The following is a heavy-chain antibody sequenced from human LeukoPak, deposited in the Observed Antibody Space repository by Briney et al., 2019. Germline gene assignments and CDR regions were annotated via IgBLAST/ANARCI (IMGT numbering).Heavy chain of an antibody. CDR1: GYTFTGYY. CDR2: TNPNSGGT. Sequence: ASVKVSCKASGYTFTGYYMHWVRQAPGQGLEWMGWTNPNSGGTNYAQKFQGRVTMTRDTSISTAYMELSRLRSDDTAVYYCARDEGRAAAGWDWGQGTLVTVSS. J-gene: IGHJ4*02. V-gene: IGHV1-2*02. CDR3: ARDEGRAAAGWD. D-gene: IGHD6-13*01.